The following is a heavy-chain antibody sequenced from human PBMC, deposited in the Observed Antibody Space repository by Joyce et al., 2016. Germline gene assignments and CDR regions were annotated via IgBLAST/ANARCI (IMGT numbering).Heavy chain of an antibody. Sequence: EVQLVESGGGLVQPGGSLRGSCAASGFTFSTCSMNWVRQAPGKGLEWVSYIRSTSSIINYAGSVKVRFTISRDNAKNTLYLQMNSLRDEDTAVYYCARDRFYAFDYWGQGTLVTVSS. CDR1: GFTFSTCS. J-gene: IGHJ4*02. D-gene: IGHD2/OR15-2a*01. CDR3: ARDRFYAFDY. V-gene: IGHV3-48*02. CDR2: IRSTSSII.